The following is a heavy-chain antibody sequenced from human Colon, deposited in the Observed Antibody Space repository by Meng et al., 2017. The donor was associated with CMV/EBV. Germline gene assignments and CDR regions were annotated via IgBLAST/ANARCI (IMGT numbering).Heavy chain of an antibody. CDR3: ARDIDSAEGY. J-gene: IGHJ4*02. Sequence: QVQLGESGAEGEEPGSLVRVFCKASGGILSSYAISGVRQAPGQGLEWMGGIIPIFGTANYAQKFQGRVTITADESTSTAYMELSSLRSEDTAVYYCARDIDSAEGYWGQGTLVTVSS. CDR2: IIPIFGTA. V-gene: IGHV1-69*01. D-gene: IGHD1-26*01. CDR1: GGILSSYA.